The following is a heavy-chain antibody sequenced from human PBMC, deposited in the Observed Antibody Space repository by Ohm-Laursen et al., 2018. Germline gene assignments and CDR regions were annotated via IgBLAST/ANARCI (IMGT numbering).Heavy chain of an antibody. J-gene: IGHJ4*02. V-gene: IGHV3-9*01. CDR3: ARDKSSNYYDNAIDH. Sequence: SLRLSCTASGFTFDDYTMHWVRQAPGKGLEWVSSLSWNSGNSNYADSAKGRFTISRDNAKNFLYLHKDSLRADDTALYFCARDKSSNYYDNAIDHWGQGTLVTVSS. D-gene: IGHD3-3*01. CDR2: LSWNSGNS. CDR1: GFTFDDYT.